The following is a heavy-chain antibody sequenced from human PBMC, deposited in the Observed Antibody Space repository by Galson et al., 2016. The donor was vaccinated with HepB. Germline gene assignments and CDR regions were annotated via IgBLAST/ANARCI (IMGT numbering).Heavy chain of an antibody. CDR1: GFTFTDYY. CDR3: VRGIDP. V-gene: IGHV3-11*01. Sequence: SLRLSCAASGFTFTDYYMSWIRQAPGKGLEWLSYISATSIRIYYADSVKGRFTISRDNTKNSLYLQMNSLRVEDTAVYYCVRGIDPWGQGTLVTVSS. J-gene: IGHJ5*02. CDR2: ISATSIRI.